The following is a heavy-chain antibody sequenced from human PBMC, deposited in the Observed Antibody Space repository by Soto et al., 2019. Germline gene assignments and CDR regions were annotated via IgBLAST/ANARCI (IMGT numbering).Heavy chain of an antibody. CDR3: ARRRGGYAGNSQILDL. CDR2: ISKSGSGSAT. V-gene: IGHV3-11*01. Sequence: QVQLVESGGGLVKPGGSLRLSCAGSGFPFTDYYMNWIRQAPGKGLEWVSYISKSGSGSATLYADSVKGRFTISRDNAKNSVYLQMNSLRPEDTAVYYCARRRGGYAGNSQILDLWGQGSLVTVSS. D-gene: IGHD2-2*01. CDR1: GFPFTDYY. J-gene: IGHJ5*02.